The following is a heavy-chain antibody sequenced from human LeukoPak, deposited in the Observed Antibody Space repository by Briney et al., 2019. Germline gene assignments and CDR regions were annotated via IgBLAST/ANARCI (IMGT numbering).Heavy chain of an antibody. Sequence: ASVKVSCKASGYTFTGYYMHWVRQAPGQGLEWMGWINPNSGGTNYAQKFQGRVTMTRDTSISTAYMELNRLRSDDTAVYYCARYTESYPHDAFDIWGQGTMVTVSS. J-gene: IGHJ3*02. CDR1: GYTFTGYY. D-gene: IGHD1-26*01. CDR2: INPNSGGT. V-gene: IGHV1-2*02. CDR3: ARYTESYPHDAFDI.